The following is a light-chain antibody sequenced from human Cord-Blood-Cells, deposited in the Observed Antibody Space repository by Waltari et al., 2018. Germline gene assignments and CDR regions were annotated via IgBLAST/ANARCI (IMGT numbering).Light chain of an antibody. CDR3: CSYAGSYIWV. CDR1: SREVGGYNY. CDR2: DVS. V-gene: IGLV2-11*01. J-gene: IGLJ3*02. Sequence: QSALTQPRSVTGTPGQSVTISCTGTSREVGGYNYVSWYKQPPGKAPKLMVYDVSKRPSGVPDRFSGSKSGNTAYLTISGLQAEDEAYYYCCSYAGSYIWVFGGGTKLTVL.